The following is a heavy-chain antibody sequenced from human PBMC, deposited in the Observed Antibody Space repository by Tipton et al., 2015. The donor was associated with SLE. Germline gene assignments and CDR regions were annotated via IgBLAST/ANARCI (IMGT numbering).Heavy chain of an antibody. CDR3: ATYVGNAFET. D-gene: IGHD3-16*01. Sequence: TLSLTCTVSGGSISGYYWGWVRQPPGKGLEWIGTIYYSGSTSYNPSLKSRVVVSVDTSKKYFSLRLDSVTAADTAVYYCATYVGNAFETWGQGTMVIVSS. CDR1: GGSISGYY. CDR2: IYYSGST. J-gene: IGHJ3*02. V-gene: IGHV4-39*07.